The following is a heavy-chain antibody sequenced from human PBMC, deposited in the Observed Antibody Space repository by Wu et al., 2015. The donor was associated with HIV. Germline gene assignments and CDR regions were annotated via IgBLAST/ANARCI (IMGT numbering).Heavy chain of an antibody. J-gene: IGHJ4*02. CDR2: INPSGGST. Sequence: QVQLVQSGAEVKKPGASVKVSCKASGYTFTSYYMHWVRQAPGQGLEWMGIINPSGGSTSYAQKFQGRVTMTRDTSISTAYMELSRLRSDDTAVYYCARATRDSSGWTDFDYWGQGTLVTVSS. CDR1: GYTFTSYY. CDR3: ARATRDSSGWTDFDY. D-gene: IGHD6-19*01. V-gene: IGHV1-46*01.